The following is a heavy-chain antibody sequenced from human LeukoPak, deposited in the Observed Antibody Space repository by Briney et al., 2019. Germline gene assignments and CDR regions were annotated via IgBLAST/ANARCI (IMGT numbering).Heavy chain of an antibody. CDR2: ISGDGDST. CDR3: AKNNWSSGWYVDY. V-gene: IGHV3-43*02. Sequence: GGSLRLSRAASGFTFDDYAMHWVRQAPGKGLEWVSLISGDGDSTYYADSVKGRFTISRDNSKNSLYLQMNSLRTEDTALYYCAKNNWSSGWYVDYWGQGTLVTVSS. D-gene: IGHD6-19*01. J-gene: IGHJ4*02. CDR1: GFTFDDYA.